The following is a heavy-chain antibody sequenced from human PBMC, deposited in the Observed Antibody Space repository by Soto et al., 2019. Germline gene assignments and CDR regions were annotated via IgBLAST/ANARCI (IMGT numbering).Heavy chain of an antibody. J-gene: IGHJ4*02. CDR3: LKEHRYCSGGSCSIDY. D-gene: IGHD2-15*01. CDR1: GYTFTDYY. V-gene: IGHV1-2*02. Sequence: VASVKVSCKASGYTFTDYYIHWVRQAPGQGLEWMGWLNPNTGATSYEQKFQGRVTMTRDTAISTAYMELSSLRSDDTAVYYCLKEHRYCSGGSCSIDYWGQGTLVTVSS. CDR2: LNPNTGAT.